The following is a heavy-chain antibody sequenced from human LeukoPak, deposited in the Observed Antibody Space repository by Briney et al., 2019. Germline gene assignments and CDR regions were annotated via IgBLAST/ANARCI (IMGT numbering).Heavy chain of an antibody. Sequence: GGSLGLSCTASGFSVSHNYMNWVRQAPGKGLEWVALIYSGGNTHYADSVKGRFTISRDNSKNTLYLQMSSLRVEDTAVYYCTRDTPGIAASVSGGWGQGTLVTVSS. CDR3: TRDTPGIAASVSGG. V-gene: IGHV3-53*01. D-gene: IGHD6-13*01. CDR1: GFSVSHNY. J-gene: IGHJ4*02. CDR2: IYSGGNT.